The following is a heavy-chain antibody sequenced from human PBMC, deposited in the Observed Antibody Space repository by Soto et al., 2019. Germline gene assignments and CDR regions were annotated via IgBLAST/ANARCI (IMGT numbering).Heavy chain of an antibody. D-gene: IGHD3-16*01. CDR3: AGLRFT. Sequence: QVQLQQWGEGLLKPSETLSLTCGVYGASISGYYWTWIRQSPGTGLEWIGEIHYSGTTNYNPSLRSRVTLSVDTSQNQFSLRLTSATAADTAVYYCAGLRFTWGQGTLVTVSS. V-gene: IGHV4-34*01. CDR1: GASISGYY. CDR2: IHYSGTT. J-gene: IGHJ5*02.